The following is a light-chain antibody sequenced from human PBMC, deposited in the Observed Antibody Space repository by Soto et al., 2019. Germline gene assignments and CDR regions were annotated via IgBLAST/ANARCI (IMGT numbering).Light chain of an antibody. V-gene: IGKV1-39*01. CDR3: QKSYSTPN. CDR2: AAS. CDR1: QSISSY. Sequence: DIQMTQSPSSLSASVGDRVTITCRASQSISSYLNWYQQKPGKAPKLLIYAASSLQSGVPSRFSGSGSGTDFTLTISSLQPEDFANYYCQKSYSTPNFGGGTKVDIK. J-gene: IGKJ4*01.